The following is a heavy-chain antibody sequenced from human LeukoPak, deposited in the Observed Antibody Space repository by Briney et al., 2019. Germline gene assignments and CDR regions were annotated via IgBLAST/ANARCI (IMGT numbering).Heavy chain of an antibody. V-gene: IGHV3-30*02. CDR2: IRYDGSNK. CDR3: AKPHFDD. CDR1: GFTFSNYW. J-gene: IGHJ4*02. Sequence: GGSLRLSCVASGFTFSNYWMHWVRQAPGKGLEWVAFIRYDGSNKYYADSVKGRFTISRDNSKNTLYLQMNSLRAGDTAVYYCAKPHFDDWGQGTLVTVSS.